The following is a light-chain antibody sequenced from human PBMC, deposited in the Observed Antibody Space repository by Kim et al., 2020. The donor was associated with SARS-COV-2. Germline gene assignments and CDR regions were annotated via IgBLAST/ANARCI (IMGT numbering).Light chain of an antibody. CDR1: NIGSES. CDR2: YDT. V-gene: IGLV3-21*04. Sequence: SYELTQPPSVSVAPGQTATITCGGNNIGSESVHWYQQKPGQAPILVIYYDTDRPSGIPAQFSGSNSGDTATLTISRVEAGDEAVYYCQVSDKSGDHVVFGGGTQLTVL. CDR3: QVSDKSGDHVV. J-gene: IGLJ2*01.